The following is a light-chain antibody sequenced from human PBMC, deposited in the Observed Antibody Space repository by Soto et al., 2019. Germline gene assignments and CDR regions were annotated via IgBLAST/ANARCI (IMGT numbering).Light chain of an antibody. V-gene: IGLV2-23*01. CDR2: EGS. J-gene: IGLJ2*01. CDR1: SSDVGSYNL. CDR3: YSYAGTGTLV. Sequence: QSALTQPASMSGSPGQSITISCTGTSSDVGSYNLVSWYQQHPGKAPKLMIYEGSKRPSGVSNRFSASKSGNTASLTISGLQAEDEADYYCYSYAGTGTLVFGGGTKLTVL.